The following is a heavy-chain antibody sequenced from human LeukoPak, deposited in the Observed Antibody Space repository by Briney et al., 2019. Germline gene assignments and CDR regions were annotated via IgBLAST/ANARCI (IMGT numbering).Heavy chain of an antibody. D-gene: IGHD4-17*01. CDR2: IKQDGSKK. Sequence: PGGSLRLSCAASGFTFSAYWMSWVRQAPGKGLEWVANIKQDGSKKNYVDSVKGRFTISRDNSKNTLYLQMNSLRAEDTAVYYCARDSGMTTGCMDVWGQGTTVTVSS. J-gene: IGHJ6*02. CDR1: GFTFSAYW. V-gene: IGHV3-7*01. CDR3: ARDSGMTTGCMDV.